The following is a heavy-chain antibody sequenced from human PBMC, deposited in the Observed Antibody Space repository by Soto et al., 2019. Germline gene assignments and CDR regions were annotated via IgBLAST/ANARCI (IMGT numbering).Heavy chain of an antibody. Sequence: EVQLLQSGGGLAQPGGSLRLSCAASGFTLNNYAVAWVRQAPGKGLEWVSTMIGGSHGTAYSDSVRGRFTVSRDNSKNSLYLQMNSLGAEYTAMYYCAKGKSTGDLDWFDPWGQGSLVTVSS. D-gene: IGHD7-27*01. V-gene: IGHV3-23*01. CDR3: AKGKSTGDLDWFDP. CDR2: MIGGSHGT. J-gene: IGHJ5*02. CDR1: GFTLNNYA.